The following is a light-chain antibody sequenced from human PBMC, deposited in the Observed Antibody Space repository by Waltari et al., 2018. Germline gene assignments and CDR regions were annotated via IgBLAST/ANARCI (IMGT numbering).Light chain of an antibody. V-gene: IGKV3-11*01. Sequence: EIVLTQSPATLSLSPGERATLSCRASQSISTNLGWYAQKPGQAPRLLIYEASNRATGIPARFSGSGSGTDFTLTITRLEPEDCSVYYCQQRSNWPFTFGQGTRLEIE. J-gene: IGKJ5*01. CDR1: QSISTN. CDR3: QQRSNWPFT. CDR2: EAS.